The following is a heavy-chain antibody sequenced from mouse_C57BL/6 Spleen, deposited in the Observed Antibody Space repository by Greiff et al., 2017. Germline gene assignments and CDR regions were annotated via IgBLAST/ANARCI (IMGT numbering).Heavy chain of an antibody. D-gene: IGHD2-4*01. CDR2: IDPSDSYT. CDR1: GYTFTSYW. CDR3: ARSYYDYDEGFAY. Sequence: QVQLQQPGAELVMPGASVKLSCKASGYTFTSYWMHWVKQRPGQGLEWIGEIDPSDSYTNYNQKFKGKSTLTVDKSSSTAYMQLSSLTSEDSAVYYVARSYYDYDEGFAYWGQGTLVTVSA. J-gene: IGHJ3*01. V-gene: IGHV1-69*01.